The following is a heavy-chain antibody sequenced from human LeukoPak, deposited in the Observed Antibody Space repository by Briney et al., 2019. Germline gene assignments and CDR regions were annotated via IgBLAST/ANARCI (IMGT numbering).Heavy chain of an antibody. Sequence: PSGTLSLTCAVSGGSISSSNWWSWVRQPPGKGLEWIGEIYHSGSTNYNPSLKSRVTISVDKSKNQFSLKLSSVTAADTAVYYCARVRIGLYSSSWYDMDVWGQGTTVTVSS. CDR3: ARVRIGLYSSSWYDMDV. V-gene: IGHV4-4*02. D-gene: IGHD6-13*01. CDR2: IYHSGST. J-gene: IGHJ6*02. CDR1: GGSISSSNW.